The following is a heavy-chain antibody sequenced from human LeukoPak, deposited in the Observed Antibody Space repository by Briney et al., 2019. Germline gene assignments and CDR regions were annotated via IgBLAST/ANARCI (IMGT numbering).Heavy chain of an antibody. Sequence: GGSLRLSCAASGFTVSSNYMNWVRQAPGKGLEWVSAIYSSGNTYYGDSVKGRFTISRDNSKNTVYPQMNSLRAEDTAVYYCARDNRGDCFDYWGQGTLVTVSS. D-gene: IGHD3-10*01. CDR1: GFTVSSNY. CDR2: IYSSGNT. V-gene: IGHV3-66*01. CDR3: ARDNRGDCFDY. J-gene: IGHJ4*02.